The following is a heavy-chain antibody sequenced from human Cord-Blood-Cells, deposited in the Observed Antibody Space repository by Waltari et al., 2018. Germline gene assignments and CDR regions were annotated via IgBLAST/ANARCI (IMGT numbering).Heavy chain of an antibody. CDR1: GFTFSSYG. J-gene: IGHJ4*02. CDR3: ARDNHGTFDY. Sequence: QVQLVESGGGVVQPGRSLRLSCAASGFTFSSYGMHWVRQAPGKGLEWVVVIWYDGSNKYYADSVKGRFTISRDNSKNTLYLQMNSLRAEDTAVYYCARDNHGTFDYWGQGTLVTVSS. CDR2: IWYDGSNK. D-gene: IGHD6-13*01. V-gene: IGHV3-33*01.